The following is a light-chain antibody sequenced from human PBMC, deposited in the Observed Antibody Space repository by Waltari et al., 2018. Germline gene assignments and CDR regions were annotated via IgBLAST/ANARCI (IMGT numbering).Light chain of an antibody. V-gene: IGLV2-8*01. CDR3: SSYAGSNTFV. CDR2: EVN. J-gene: IGLJ6*01. CDR1: SSDIASYNY. Sequence: QPALTQPPSVSGSPGPSLTLSCTPTSSDIASYNYLSWYQQHPGTAPKLMIYEVNKRPSGVSDHFSGSKSGNTASLTISGLQAEDEADYYCSSYAGSNTFVFGSGTKLTVL.